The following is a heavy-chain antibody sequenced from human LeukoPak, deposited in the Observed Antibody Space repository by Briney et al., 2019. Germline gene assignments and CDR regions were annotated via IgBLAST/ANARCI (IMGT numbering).Heavy chain of an antibody. CDR3: ATGRSGSYYRSPFDY. CDR1: GYTLTELS. CDR2: FGPEDGET. Sequence: GASVKVSCKVSGYTLTELSMHWVRQAPGKGLEWMGGFGPEDGETIYAQKFQGRVTMTEDTSTDTAYMELSSLRSEDTAVYYCATGRSGSYYRSPFDYWGQGTLVTVSS. J-gene: IGHJ4*02. D-gene: IGHD1-26*01. V-gene: IGHV1-24*01.